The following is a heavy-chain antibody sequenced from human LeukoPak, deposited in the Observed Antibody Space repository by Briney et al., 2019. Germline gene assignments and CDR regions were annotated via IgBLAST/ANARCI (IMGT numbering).Heavy chain of an antibody. CDR2: ISSGSRTI. Sequence: GRSLRLSCAASGFTFSAYSMNWVRQAPGKGLEWVSFISSGSRTIYYADSGKGRFTVSRDNAKNSLYLQMHSLRAEDTAVYYCARESITGHRDFDYWGQGTLVTVSS. V-gene: IGHV3-48*01. D-gene: IGHD1-20*01. CDR3: ARESITGHRDFDY. J-gene: IGHJ4*02. CDR1: GFTFSAYS.